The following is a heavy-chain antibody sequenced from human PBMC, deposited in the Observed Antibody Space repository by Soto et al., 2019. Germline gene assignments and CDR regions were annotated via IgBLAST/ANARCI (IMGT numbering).Heavy chain of an antibody. CDR3: ARASKWLLVYYYYYGMDV. D-gene: IGHD3-22*01. CDR1: GFTFNNYW. V-gene: IGHV3-7*05. Sequence: GGSLRLSCAVSGFTFNNYWMNWVRQAPGKGLEWVASIKQDGSEKYYVDSVKGRFTISRDNAENSLYLQMNSLRAEDTAVYYCARASKWLLVYYYYYGMDVWGKGTTVTVSS. J-gene: IGHJ6*04. CDR2: IKQDGSEK.